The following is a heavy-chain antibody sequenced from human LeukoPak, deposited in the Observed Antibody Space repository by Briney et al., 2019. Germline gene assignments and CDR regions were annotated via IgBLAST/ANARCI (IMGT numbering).Heavy chain of an antibody. Sequence: ASVKVSCKASGYTFTSYDINWVRQATGQGLEWMGWMNPNSGNTGYAQKFQGRVTITRNTSISTAYMGLSSLRSEDTAVYYCARAWGSSGWYAGWFDPWGQGTLVTVSS. D-gene: IGHD6-19*01. J-gene: IGHJ5*02. V-gene: IGHV1-8*03. CDR1: GYTFTSYD. CDR3: ARAWGSSGWYAGWFDP. CDR2: MNPNSGNT.